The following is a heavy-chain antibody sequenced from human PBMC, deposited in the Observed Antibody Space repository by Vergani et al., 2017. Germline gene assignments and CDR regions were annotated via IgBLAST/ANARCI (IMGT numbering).Heavy chain of an antibody. CDR1: GGSISSGSYY. J-gene: IGHJ5*02. Sequence: QVQLQESGPGLVKPSQTLSLTCTVSGGSISSGSYYWTWIRQPAGKGLEWIGRISVGGDTNHNPSLKSRVIMSVDTSKNQFFLRLSSVTAADTAVYYCARDDKVIGGGNNWFDPWGQGTLVIVSS. CDR3: ARDDKVIGGGNNWFDP. CDR2: ISVGGDT. V-gene: IGHV4-61*02. D-gene: IGHD3-16*01.